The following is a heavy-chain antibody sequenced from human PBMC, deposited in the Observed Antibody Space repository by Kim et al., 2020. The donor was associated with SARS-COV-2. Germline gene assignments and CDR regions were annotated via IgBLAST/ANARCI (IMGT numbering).Heavy chain of an antibody. CDR2: ISAYNGNT. V-gene: IGHV1-18*04. J-gene: IGHJ6*01. D-gene: IGHD3-10*01. Sequence: ASVKVSCKASGYTFTSYGISWVRQAPGQGLEWMGWISAYNGNTNYAQKLQGRVTMTTDTSTSTAYMELRSLRSDDTAVYYCARYYYGSGSYYPLKGYYGMDVWGQGTTVTASS. CDR3: ARYYYGSGSYYPLKGYYGMDV. CDR1: GYTFTSYG.